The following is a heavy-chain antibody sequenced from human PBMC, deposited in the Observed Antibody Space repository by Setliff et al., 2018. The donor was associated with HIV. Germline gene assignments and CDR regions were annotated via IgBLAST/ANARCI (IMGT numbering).Heavy chain of an antibody. V-gene: IGHV1-3*04. CDR1: GYTFTSHT. J-gene: IGHJ4*02. CDR2: INTANGNT. D-gene: IGHD3-22*01. Sequence: SVKVSCKASGYTFTSHTIHWVRQAPGQGLEWMGWINTANGNTKYSQKFQDRVTITRDTSASTGYMEVNSLRPEDTAVYYCARDRTPKRGYTYREPDFDSWGQGTLVTVS. CDR3: ARDRTPKRGYTYREPDFDS.